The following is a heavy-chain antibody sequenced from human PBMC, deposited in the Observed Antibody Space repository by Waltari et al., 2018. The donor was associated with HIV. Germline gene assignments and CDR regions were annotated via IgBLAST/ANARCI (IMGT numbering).Heavy chain of an antibody. V-gene: IGHV3-30*04. Sequence: QVQLVESGGGVVQPGRSLRLSCAASGFTFNSYAMHWVRQAPGKGLECVAGISSDGGKKYYADSVNGRFTISRDNSKNTLYLQMNILRAEDTAVYYCARGGSGWTPVYWGQGTLVTVSS. CDR3: ARGGSGWTPVY. J-gene: IGHJ4*02. CDR2: ISSDGGKK. CDR1: GFTFNSYA. D-gene: IGHD6-19*01.